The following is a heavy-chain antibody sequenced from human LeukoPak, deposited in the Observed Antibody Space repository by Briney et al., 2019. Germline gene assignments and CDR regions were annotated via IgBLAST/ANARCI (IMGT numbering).Heavy chain of an antibody. V-gene: IGHV4-34*01. CDR2: INHSGST. J-gene: IGHJ6*04. CDR1: GGSFSGYY. Sequence: SETLSLTCAVYGGSFSGYYWSWIRQPPGKGLEWIGEINHSGSTNYNPSLTSRVTISVDTSKNQFSLKLSSVTAADTAVYYCARGPETTVTTASMDVWGKGTTVTVSS. D-gene: IGHD4-17*01. CDR3: ARGPETTVTTASMDV.